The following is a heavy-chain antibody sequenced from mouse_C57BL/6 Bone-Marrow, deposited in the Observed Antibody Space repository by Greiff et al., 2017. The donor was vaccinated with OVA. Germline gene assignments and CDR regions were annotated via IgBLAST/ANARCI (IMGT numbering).Heavy chain of an antibody. CDR2: IYPRSGNT. CDR1: GYTFTSYG. J-gene: IGHJ2*01. D-gene: IGHD1-1*01. Sequence: VQLQESGAELARPGASVKLSCKASGYTFTSYGISWVKQRTGQGLEWIGEIYPRSGNTYYNEKFKGKATLTADKSSSTAYMELRSLTSEDSAVYFCARPFITTVVYFDYWGQGTTLTVSS. CDR3: ARPFITTVVYFDY. V-gene: IGHV1-81*01.